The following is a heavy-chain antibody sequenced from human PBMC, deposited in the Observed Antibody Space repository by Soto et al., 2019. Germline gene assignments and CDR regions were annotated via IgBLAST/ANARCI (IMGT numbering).Heavy chain of an antibody. J-gene: IGHJ4*02. V-gene: IGHV1-3*01. CDR2: INAGDDKT. Sequence: QVQLVQSGTEVKKPGASVKISCKASGYTFISYPLHWVRQAPGQRPEWMGWINAGDDKTQYSEKFQGRLTITSDTSASTGYMELSSLRSEDTAVYYCARDPFTLVRGGIPYLDYWGQGTLLTVSS. CDR3: ARDPFTLVRGGIPYLDY. CDR1: GYTFISYP. D-gene: IGHD3-10*01.